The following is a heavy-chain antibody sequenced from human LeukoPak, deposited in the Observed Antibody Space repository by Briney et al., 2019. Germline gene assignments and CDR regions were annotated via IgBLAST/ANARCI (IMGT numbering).Heavy chain of an antibody. CDR2: IYTRGNT. CDR3: ARDSEASGYYYCYYYYMDV. V-gene: IGHV4-61*02. D-gene: IGHD3-22*01. Sequence: SETLSLTCTVSGDSINSGNYYWSWIRQPAGKGLEWIGRIYTRGNTNYNPSLKSRVTISVDASKNQFSLKPSSVTAADTAVYYCARDSEASGYYYCYYYYMDVRGKGTTVTVSS. CDR1: GDSINSGNYY. J-gene: IGHJ6*03.